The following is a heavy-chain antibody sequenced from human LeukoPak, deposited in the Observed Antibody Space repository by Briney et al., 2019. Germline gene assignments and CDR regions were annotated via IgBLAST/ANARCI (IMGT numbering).Heavy chain of an antibody. J-gene: IGHJ4*02. CDR3: ARDGVWFGAFYYFDY. V-gene: IGHV3-23*01. CDR2: ISGSGGST. Sequence: GGSLRLSCAASGFTFSSYAVSWVRQAPGKGLEWVSAISGSGGSTYYADSVKGRFTISRDNSKNTLYLQMNSLRAEDTAVYYCARDGVWFGAFYYFDYWGQGTLVTVSS. CDR1: GFTFSSYA. D-gene: IGHD3-10*01.